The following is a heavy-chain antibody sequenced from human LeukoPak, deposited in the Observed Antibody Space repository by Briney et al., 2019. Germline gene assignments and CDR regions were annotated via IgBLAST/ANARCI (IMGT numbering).Heavy chain of an antibody. D-gene: IGHD4-17*01. J-gene: IGHJ3*02. CDR2: ISSSSSYI. V-gene: IGHV3-21*01. CDR1: GFTFSSYS. CDR3: ARDDGDSWKAFDI. Sequence: RGSLRLSCAASGFTFSSYSMNWVRQAPGKGLEWVSSISSSSSYIYYADSVKGRFTISRDNAKNSLYLQMNSLGAEDTAVYYCARDDGDSWKAFDIWGQGTMVTVSS.